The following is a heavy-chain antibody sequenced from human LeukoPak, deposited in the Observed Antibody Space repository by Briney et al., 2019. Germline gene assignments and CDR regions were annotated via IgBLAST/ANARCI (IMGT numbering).Heavy chain of an antibody. V-gene: IGHV3-66*01. CDR2: IYEGGDI. CDR3: ARDPSGTGTGFDI. Sequence: GGSLRLSCAALGFTVSRTYIRWVRQAPGKGLEWVSVIYEGGDIYYADSVRGRFAISIDSSKNTVYLQMNGLRAEDTAVYYCARDPSGTGTGFDIWGKGQWSPSL. J-gene: IGHJ3*02. CDR1: GFTVSRTY. D-gene: IGHD3/OR15-3a*01.